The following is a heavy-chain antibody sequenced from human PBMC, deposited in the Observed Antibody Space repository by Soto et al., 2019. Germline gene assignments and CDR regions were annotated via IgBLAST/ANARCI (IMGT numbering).Heavy chain of an antibody. V-gene: IGHV3-33*01. J-gene: IGHJ4*02. D-gene: IGHD3-22*01. Sequence: GGSLRLSCAASGFTFSSYGMHWVRQAPGKGLEWVAVIWYDGSNKYYADSVKGRFTISRDNSKNTLYLQMNSLRAEDTAVYYCARDGGYYYDSSGYYSGVLDYWGQGTLVTVSS. CDR3: ARDGGYYYDSSGYYSGVLDY. CDR1: GFTFSSYG. CDR2: IWYDGSNK.